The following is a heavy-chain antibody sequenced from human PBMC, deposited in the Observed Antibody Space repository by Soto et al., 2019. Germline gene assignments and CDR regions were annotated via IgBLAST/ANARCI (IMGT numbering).Heavy chain of an antibody. CDR1: GGSASSGSYY. J-gene: IGHJ3*02. Sequence: PSETLSLTCTVSGGSASSGSYYWSWIRQPPGKGLEWIGYIYYSGSTNYNPSLKSRVTISVDTSKNQFSLKLSSVTAADTAVYYCARGSGGKAYGDYVANAFDIWGQGTMVTVS. CDR2: IYYSGST. CDR3: ARGSGGKAYGDYVANAFDI. D-gene: IGHD4-17*01. V-gene: IGHV4-61*01.